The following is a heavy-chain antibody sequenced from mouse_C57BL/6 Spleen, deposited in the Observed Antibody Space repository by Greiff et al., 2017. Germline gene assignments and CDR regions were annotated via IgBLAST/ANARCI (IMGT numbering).Heavy chain of an antibody. Sequence: EVQLQQSGPELVKPGASVKISCKASGYTFTDYYMNWVKQSHGKSLEWIGDINPNNGGTSYNQTFKGKDTLPVEKTSSTAYMELRSLTSEYSAVSYCAREDYPHYYAMDYWGQGTSVTVSS. CDR3: AREDYPHYYAMDY. V-gene: IGHV1-26*01. J-gene: IGHJ4*01. CDR2: INPNNGGT. CDR1: GYTFTDYY. D-gene: IGHD2-4*01.